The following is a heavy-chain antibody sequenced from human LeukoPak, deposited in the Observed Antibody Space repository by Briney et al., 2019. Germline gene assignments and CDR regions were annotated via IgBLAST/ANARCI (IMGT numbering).Heavy chain of an antibody. V-gene: IGHV4-34*01. CDR3: ARGLFDY. CDR1: GRSFSGYY. Sequence: PSETLSLTCAVYGRSFSGYYWSWIRQPPGKGLEWIGEINHSGSTNYNPSLKSRVTISVDTSKNQFSLKLSSVTAADTAVYYCARGLFDYWGQGTLVTVSS. J-gene: IGHJ4*02. CDR2: INHSGST.